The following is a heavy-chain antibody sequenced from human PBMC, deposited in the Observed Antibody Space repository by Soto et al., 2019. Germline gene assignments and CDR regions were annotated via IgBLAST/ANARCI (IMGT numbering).Heavy chain of an antibody. Sequence: QITLKESGPTLVKPTQTLTLTCAFSGFSISDSGVGVGWIRQPPGKGLEWLTLVYWDDDKRYSPSLRSRLTITKDTSKNQVVLTLTNMDPVDTATYYCAKILTNYNAFLDWGQGTQVTVSS. CDR1: GFSISDSGVG. J-gene: IGHJ4*02. D-gene: IGHD3-9*01. CDR2: VYWDDDK. CDR3: AKILTNYNAFLD. V-gene: IGHV2-5*02.